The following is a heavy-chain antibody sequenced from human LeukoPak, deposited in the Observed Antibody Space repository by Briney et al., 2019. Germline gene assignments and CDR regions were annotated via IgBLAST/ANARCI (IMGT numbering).Heavy chain of an antibody. Sequence: PGGSLRLSCAASGFTFSSYAMSWVRQAPGKGLEWVSAFCCSGGSTYYADPMKGRFTISRDNAKNSLYLQMNSLRAEDTAVYYCARDDAYYYDSSGYYARYNYFDYWGQGTLVTVSS. V-gene: IGHV3-23*01. CDR3: ARDDAYYYDSSGYYARYNYFDY. CDR2: FCCSGGST. D-gene: IGHD3-22*01. CDR1: GFTFSSYA. J-gene: IGHJ4*02.